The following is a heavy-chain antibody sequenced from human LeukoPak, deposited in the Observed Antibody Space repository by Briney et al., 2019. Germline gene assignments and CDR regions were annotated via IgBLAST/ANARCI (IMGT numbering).Heavy chain of an antibody. V-gene: IGHV4-39*07. J-gene: IGHJ6*03. CDR2: IYYSGST. D-gene: IGHD6-13*01. CDR3: ARRGGSSWPRARYYYYYYMDV. CDR1: GGSISSSSYY. Sequence: SETLSLTCTVSGGSISSSSYYWGWIRQPPGKGLEWIGSIYYSGSTYYNPSLKSRVTISVDTSKNQFSLKLSSVTAADTAVYYCARRGGSSWPRARYYYYYYMDVWGKGTTVTISS.